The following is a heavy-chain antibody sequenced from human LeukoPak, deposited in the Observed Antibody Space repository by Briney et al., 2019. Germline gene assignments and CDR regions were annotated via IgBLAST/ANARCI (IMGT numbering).Heavy chain of an antibody. V-gene: IGHV3-30*03. CDR1: GFTFSSYG. CDR2: ISYDGSNK. Sequence: QPGGSLRLSCAASGFTFSSYGMHRVRQAPGKGLEWVAVISYDGSNKYYADSVKGRFTISRDNAKNSLYLQMNSLRAEDTAVYYCAREPVVPAANYYYYGMDVWGKGTTVTVSS. J-gene: IGHJ6*04. D-gene: IGHD2-2*01. CDR3: AREPVVPAANYYYYGMDV.